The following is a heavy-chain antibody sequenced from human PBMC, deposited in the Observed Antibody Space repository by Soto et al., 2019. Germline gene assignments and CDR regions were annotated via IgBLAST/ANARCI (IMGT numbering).Heavy chain of an antibody. CDR1: GGTFSSYA. V-gene: IGHV1-69*06. CDR2: IIPIFGTA. Sequence: QVQLVQSGAEVKKPGSSVKVSCKASGGTFSSYAISWVRQAPGQGLEWMGGIIPIFGTANYAQKCQGRVTITADKSTSTAYMELSSLRSEDTAVYYCARDEYNWNYVNYYYYGMDVWGQGTTVTVSS. CDR3: ARDEYNWNYVNYYYYGMDV. D-gene: IGHD1-7*01. J-gene: IGHJ6*02.